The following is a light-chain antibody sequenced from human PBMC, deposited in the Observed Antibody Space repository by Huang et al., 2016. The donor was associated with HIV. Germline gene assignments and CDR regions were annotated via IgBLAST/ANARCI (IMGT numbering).Light chain of an antibody. CDR3: QHYDTWPPGDT. CDR2: DAS. CDR1: PSISNN. J-gene: IGKJ2*01. Sequence: EILMAQSPATLSVSPGERATLSCRASPSISNNLAWYQQKPGQAPRLLIYDASTRATGIPARCRGRRSGTEFTLTNSSLQSEDSAVYYCQHYDTWPPGDTFGQGTKLEIK. V-gene: IGKV3-15*01.